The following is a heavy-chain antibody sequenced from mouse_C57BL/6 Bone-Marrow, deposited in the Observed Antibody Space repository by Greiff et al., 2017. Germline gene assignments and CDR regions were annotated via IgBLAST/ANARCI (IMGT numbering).Heavy chain of an antibody. V-gene: IGHV1-81*01. CDR3: ARERAYYSNQDAMDY. Sequence: SGAELARPGASVKLSCKASGYTFTSYGISWVKQRTGQGLEWIGEIYPRSGNTYYNEKFKGKATLTADKSSSTAYMELRRLTSEDSAVYFCARERAYYSNQDAMDYWGQGTSVTVSS. D-gene: IGHD2-5*01. J-gene: IGHJ4*01. CDR2: IYPRSGNT. CDR1: GYTFTSYG.